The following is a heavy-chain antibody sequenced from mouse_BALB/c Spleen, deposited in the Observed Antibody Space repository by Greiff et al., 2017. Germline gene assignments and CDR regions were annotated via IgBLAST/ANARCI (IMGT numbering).Heavy chain of an antibody. D-gene: IGHD2-4*01. CDR3: ARRMITSAMDY. J-gene: IGHJ4*01. Sequence: DVKLVESGGGLVQPGGSLKLSCAASGFTFSSYTMSWVRQTPEKRLEWVAYISNGGGSTYYPDTVKGRFTISRDNAKNTLYLQMSSLKSEDTAMYYCARRMITSAMDYWGQGTSVTVAS. CDR2: ISNGGGST. V-gene: IGHV5-12-2*01. CDR1: GFTFSSYT.